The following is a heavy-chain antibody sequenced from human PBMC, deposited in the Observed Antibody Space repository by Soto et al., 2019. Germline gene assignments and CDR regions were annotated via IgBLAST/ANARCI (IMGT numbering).Heavy chain of an antibody. Sequence: SETLSLTCAVYGGSFSGYYWSWIRQPPGKGLEWIGEINHSGSTNYNPSLKSRVTISVDTSKNQFSLKLSSVTAADTAVYYCARRGNRPAADSRGPKGHWFDPWGQGTLGTVS. CDR2: INHSGST. CDR1: GGSFSGYY. J-gene: IGHJ5*02. D-gene: IGHD1-26*01. V-gene: IGHV4-34*01. CDR3: ARRGNRPAADSRGPKGHWFDP.